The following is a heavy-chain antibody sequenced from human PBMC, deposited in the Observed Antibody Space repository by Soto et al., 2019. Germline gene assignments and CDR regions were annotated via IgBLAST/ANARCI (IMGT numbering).Heavy chain of an antibody. D-gene: IGHD3-3*01. CDR3: ARDAIFEGMDV. CDR1: GGSISSYY. CDR2: IYYSGST. J-gene: IGHJ6*02. Sequence: SETLSLTCTVSGGSISSYYWSWIRQPPGKGLEWIGYIYYSGSTNYNPSLKSRVTISVDTSKNQFSLKLSSVTAADTAVYYCARDAIFEGMDVWGQGTTVTVSS. V-gene: IGHV4-59*01.